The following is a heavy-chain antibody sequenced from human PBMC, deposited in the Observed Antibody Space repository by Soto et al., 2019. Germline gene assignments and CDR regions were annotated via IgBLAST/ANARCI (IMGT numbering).Heavy chain of an antibody. V-gene: IGHV3-48*01. CDR1: GFTFSSYS. J-gene: IGHJ4*02. D-gene: IGHD3-16*01. Sequence: EVQLVESGGGLVQPGGSLRLSCAASGFTFSSYSMNWVRQAPGKGLEWVSYISSSSSTIYYADSVKGRFPISRDNAKNSLSLQMNSLRAEDTAVYYCARDRYPYDYIWGSYLSSRENDYWGQGTLVTVSS. CDR3: ARDRYPYDYIWGSYLSSRENDY. CDR2: ISSSSSTI.